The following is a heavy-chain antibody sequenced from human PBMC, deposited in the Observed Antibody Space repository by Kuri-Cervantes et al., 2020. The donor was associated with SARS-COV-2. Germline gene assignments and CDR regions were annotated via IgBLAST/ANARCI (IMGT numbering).Heavy chain of an antibody. V-gene: IGHV4-61*09. D-gene: IGHD5-18*01. J-gene: IGHJ4*02. Sequence: SCTVSGGSISSSSYYWGWIRQPAGKGPEWIGHIYTTGSTDYNPSLKSRVSITLDKSKSQFSLKLSSVTASDTAVYYCARVSWMQLWHRYFDNWGQGTLVTVSS. CDR1: GGSISSSSYY. CDR3: ARVSWMQLWHRYFDN. CDR2: IYTTGST.